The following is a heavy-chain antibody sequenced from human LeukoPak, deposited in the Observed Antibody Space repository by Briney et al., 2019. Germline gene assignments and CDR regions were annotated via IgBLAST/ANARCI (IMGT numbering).Heavy chain of an antibody. CDR3: ARRVGSSSWFFDY. V-gene: IGHV5-51*01. CDR2: IYPGDSDT. CDR1: GYSFTSYW. D-gene: IGHD6-13*01. Sequence: GESLKISCKGSGYSFTSYWIAWVRQMPGKGLEWMGIIYPGDSDTRYSPSFQGQVTISADKSISTAYLQWSSLKASDTAMYYRARRVGSSSWFFDYWGQGTLVTVSS. J-gene: IGHJ4*02.